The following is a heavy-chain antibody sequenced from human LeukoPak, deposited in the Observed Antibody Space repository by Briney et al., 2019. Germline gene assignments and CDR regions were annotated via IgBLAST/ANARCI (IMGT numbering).Heavy chain of an antibody. D-gene: IGHD2-15*01. J-gene: IGHJ4*02. Sequence: GGSLRLSCAASGLTFSSHRMHWIRQAPGKGLVWVSRINNDGTSTTYADSVKGRFTISRDNTKNMLYLEMKSLRVEDTAVYYCASTISCLLWGQGTLVTVSS. CDR2: INNDGTST. V-gene: IGHV3-74*01. CDR1: GLTFSSHR. CDR3: ASTISCLL.